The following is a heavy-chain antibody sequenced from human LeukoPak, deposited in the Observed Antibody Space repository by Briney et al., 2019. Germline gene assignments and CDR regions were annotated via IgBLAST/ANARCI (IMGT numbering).Heavy chain of an antibody. Sequence: PGRSLRLSCAASGFTFDDYAMHWVRQAPGKGLEWVSGISWNSGSIGYADSVKGRFTISRDNAKNSLYLQMNSLRAEDTALYYCAKDYCSSTSCYRVADHYFDYWGQGTLVTDSS. J-gene: IGHJ4*02. V-gene: IGHV3-9*01. CDR2: ISWNSGSI. D-gene: IGHD2-2*01. CDR1: GFTFDDYA. CDR3: AKDYCSSTSCYRVADHYFDY.